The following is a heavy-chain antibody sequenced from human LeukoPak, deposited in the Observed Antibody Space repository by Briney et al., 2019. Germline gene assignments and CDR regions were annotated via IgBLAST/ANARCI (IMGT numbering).Heavy chain of an antibody. CDR2: FDPEDGET. CDR3: ARDRALIRELWSASAFDY. D-gene: IGHD5-18*01. V-gene: IGHV1-24*01. CDR1: GYTLTELS. J-gene: IGHJ4*02. Sequence: GASVKVSCKVSGYTLTELSMHWVRQAPGKGLEWMGGFDPEDGETIYAQKFQGRVTITADKSTNTAYMELSNLRSEDTAVYFCARDRALIRELWSASAFDYWGQGTLVTVSS.